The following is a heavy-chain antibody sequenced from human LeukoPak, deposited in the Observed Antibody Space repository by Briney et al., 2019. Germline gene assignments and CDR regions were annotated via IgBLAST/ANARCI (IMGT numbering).Heavy chain of an antibody. CDR3: AGGRLDCSSTSCYDYYYYGMDV. J-gene: IGHJ6*02. D-gene: IGHD2-2*01. CDR2: IYYSGST. V-gene: IGHV4-59*01. CDR1: GGSISSYY. Sequence: SETLSLTCTVSGGSISSYYWSWIRQPPGKGLEWIGYIYYSGSTNYNPSLKSRVTISVDTSKNQFSLKLSSVTAADTAVYYCAGGRLDCSSTSCYDYYYYGMDVWGQGTTVTVSS.